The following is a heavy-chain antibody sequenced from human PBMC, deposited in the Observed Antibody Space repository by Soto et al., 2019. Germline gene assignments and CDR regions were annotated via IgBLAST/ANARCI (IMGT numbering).Heavy chain of an antibody. CDR2: IHNSGST. V-gene: IGHV4-31*03. D-gene: IGHD3-22*01. Sequence: SETLSLTCTVSGGSISSGGYYWSWIRQHPGKGLDWIGYIHNSGSTYYNPSPKSRVTISLGTSQNQFSLKLSSLTAADTAVYFCATANSSGYYLKTWGQGTLVTVSS. CDR1: GGSISSGGYY. CDR3: ATANSSGYYLKT. J-gene: IGHJ4*02.